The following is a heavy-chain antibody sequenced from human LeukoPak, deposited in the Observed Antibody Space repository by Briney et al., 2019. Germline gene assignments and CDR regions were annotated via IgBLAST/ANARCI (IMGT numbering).Heavy chain of an antibody. CDR1: GFTFSSYG. CDR3: ARDNPVVAADY. J-gene: IGHJ4*02. Sequence: GGSLRLSCAASGFTFSSYGMHWVRQAPGKGLEWVAVIWYDGSNKYYADSVKGRFTISRDNSKNTLYMQMNSLRAEDTAVYYWARDNPVVAADYWGQGTLVTVSS. V-gene: IGHV3-33*01. D-gene: IGHD2-15*01. CDR2: IWYDGSNK.